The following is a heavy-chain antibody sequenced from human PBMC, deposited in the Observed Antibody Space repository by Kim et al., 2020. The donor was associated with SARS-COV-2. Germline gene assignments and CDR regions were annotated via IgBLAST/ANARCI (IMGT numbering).Heavy chain of an antibody. CDR1: GFTFSSHA. CDR3: AKDRFGESHDISDY. J-gene: IGHJ4*02. V-gene: IGHV3-23*01. Sequence: GGSLRLSCAASGFTFSSHARNWVRQAPGKGLEWVSGIDVNGVNTYYADYVKGRFTLSRDNSKNTLYLQMSSLRVEDTAVYHCAKDRFGESHDISDYWGQGTLVTVSS. D-gene: IGHD3-10*01. CDR2: IDVNGVNT.